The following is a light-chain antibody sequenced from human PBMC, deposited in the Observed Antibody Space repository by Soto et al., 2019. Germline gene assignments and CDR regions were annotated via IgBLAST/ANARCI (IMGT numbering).Light chain of an antibody. CDR3: HQYGSSPPYP. Sequence: EIVLTQSPGTLSLSPGERVTLSCRASQTVTSSYLTWYQRKPGQAPRVLLYGASSRATGIPDRFSGSGSGTDFTLTISRLEPEDFAVYYCHQYGSSPPYPFGQGTKLEIK. CDR1: QTVTSSY. V-gene: IGKV3-20*01. CDR2: GAS. J-gene: IGKJ2*01.